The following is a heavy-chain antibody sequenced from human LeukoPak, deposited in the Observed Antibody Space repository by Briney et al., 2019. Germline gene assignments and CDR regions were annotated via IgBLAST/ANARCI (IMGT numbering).Heavy chain of an antibody. CDR3: ARVRDGYNHIDY. CDR2: IYYSGST. D-gene: IGHD5-24*01. CDR1: GVSFSGYY. J-gene: IGHJ4*02. V-gene: IGHV4-34*01. Sequence: NPSETLSLTCAVYGVSFSGYYWGWIRQPPGKGLEWIGSIYYSGSTYYNPSLKSRVTISVDTYKNQFSLTLSSVTAADTAVYYCARVRDGYNHIDYWGQGTLVTVSS.